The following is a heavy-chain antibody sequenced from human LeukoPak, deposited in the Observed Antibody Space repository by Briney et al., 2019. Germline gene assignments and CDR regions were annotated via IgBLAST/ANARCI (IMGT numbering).Heavy chain of an antibody. Sequence: GGSLRLSCAASGFTFSSYSMNWARQAPGKGLEWVSFISTSSSYIHNADSVKGRFTISRDNAENSLYLQMNSLRAEDTAVYYCAELGITMIGGVWGKGTTVTISS. J-gene: IGHJ6*04. CDR3: AELGITMIGGV. CDR1: GFTFSSYS. D-gene: IGHD3-10*02. V-gene: IGHV3-21*01. CDR2: ISTSSSYI.